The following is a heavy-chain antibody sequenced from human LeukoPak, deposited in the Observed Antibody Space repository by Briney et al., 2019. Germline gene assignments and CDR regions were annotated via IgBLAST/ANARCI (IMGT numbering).Heavy chain of an antibody. Sequence: GGSLRLSCAASGFTFSDYYMTWIRQAPGKGLEWVSYISNSGGTIYYTDSVKGRFTISRDNAKNSLYLQMNSLRAEDTAVYYCARIPGGYYYGMDVWGQGTTVTVSS. J-gene: IGHJ6*02. CDR3: ARIPGGYYYGMDV. CDR2: ISNSGGTI. V-gene: IGHV3-11*01. CDR1: GFTFSDYY. D-gene: IGHD3-16*01.